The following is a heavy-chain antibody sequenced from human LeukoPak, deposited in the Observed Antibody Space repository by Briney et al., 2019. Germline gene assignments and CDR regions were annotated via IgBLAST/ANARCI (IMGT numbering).Heavy chain of an antibody. CDR1: GFTFSNYG. CDR2: IRYDGTNK. D-gene: IGHD6-13*01. J-gene: IGHJ4*02. Sequence: QSGGSLRLSCAASGFTFSNYGMHRVRQAPGKGLEWVAFIRYDGTNKNYADSVRGRFTISRDNSKNTLYLQMNSLRAEDTAVYYCAEKRSSTWYDFDYWGQGTLVTVSS. V-gene: IGHV3-30*02. CDR3: AEKRSSTWYDFDY.